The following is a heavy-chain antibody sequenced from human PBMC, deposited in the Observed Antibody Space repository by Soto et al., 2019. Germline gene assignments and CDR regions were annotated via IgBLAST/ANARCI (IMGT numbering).Heavy chain of an antibody. CDR1: GGTFSSYR. D-gene: IGHD6-13*01. V-gene: IGHV1-69*13. J-gene: IGHJ4*02. Sequence: ASVKVSCKASGGTFSSYRITWVRPAPGQGREWGGGVVPIYGTADYAQKFQGRVTITADESARTSYMERRSLKSQDTAVYYCVRDSGAKLSSSWGQGTLVTVSS. CDR2: VVPIYGTA. CDR3: VRDSGAKLSSS.